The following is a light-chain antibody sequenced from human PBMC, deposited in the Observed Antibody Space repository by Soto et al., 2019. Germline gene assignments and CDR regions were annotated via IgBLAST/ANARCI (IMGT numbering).Light chain of an antibody. J-gene: IGLJ2*01. CDR2: EVS. CDR1: SSDVGGYNY. V-gene: IGLV2-14*01. CDR3: SSYTSGSTLV. Sequence: QSVLTQPASVSGSPGQSITISCTGTSSDVGGYNYVSWYQQHPGKAPKLKIYEVSNRPSGVSNRFSGSKSGNTASLTISGLQAEDEADHYCSSYTSGSTLVFGGGTQVTAL.